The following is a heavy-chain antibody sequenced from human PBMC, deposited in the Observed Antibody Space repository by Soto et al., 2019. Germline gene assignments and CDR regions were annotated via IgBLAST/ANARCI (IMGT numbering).Heavy chain of an antibody. CDR3: ARSVDH. V-gene: IGHV4-31*03. J-gene: IGHJ5*02. Sequence: QVQLQESGPGLVKPSPTPSLTCTVSGVSISSCGYYWSCTRKQPGKGLEWIGYIYYSGSTYYNPSLKSRVTISVDTSKNEFSLKLSSVTAADTAVYYCARSVDHWGQGTLVTVSS. CDR1: GVSISSCGYY. CDR2: IYYSGST.